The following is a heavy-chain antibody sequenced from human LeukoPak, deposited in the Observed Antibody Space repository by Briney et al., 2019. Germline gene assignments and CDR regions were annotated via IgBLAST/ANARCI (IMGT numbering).Heavy chain of an antibody. D-gene: IGHD3-22*01. CDR2: IYHSGST. CDR3: ARGPDDSSGSPDYFDY. V-gene: IGHV4-38-2*02. J-gene: IGHJ4*02. Sequence: SETLSLTCTVSGYSISSGYYWGWIRQSPGKGLEWIGSIYHSGSTYYNPSLKSRVIISVDTSKNQFSLKLSSVTAADTAVYYCARGPDDSSGSPDYFDYWGQGTLVTVSS. CDR1: GYSISSGYY.